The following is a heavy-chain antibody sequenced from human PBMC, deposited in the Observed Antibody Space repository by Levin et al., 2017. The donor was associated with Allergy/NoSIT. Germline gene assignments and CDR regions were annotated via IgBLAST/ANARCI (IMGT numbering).Heavy chain of an antibody. D-gene: IGHD3-10*01. J-gene: IGHJ4*02. Sequence: GESLKISCAASGFFFNNYAMHWVRQAPGKGLEWVAVISYDGRVKFYADSVKGRFTLSRDNSQSTLSLQMSSLRDADTALYYCARSSDYGSGTFRVRALDYWGQGTLVTCSS. CDR2: ISYDGRVK. CDR3: ARSSDYGSGTFRVRALDY. V-gene: IGHV3-30*04. CDR1: GFFFNNYA.